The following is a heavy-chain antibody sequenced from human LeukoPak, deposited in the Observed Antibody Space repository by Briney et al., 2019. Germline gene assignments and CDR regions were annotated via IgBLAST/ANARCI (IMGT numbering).Heavy chain of an antibody. Sequence: SETLSLTCTVSGGSITGYYWNWIRQPAGQGLEWLGRVYSSGVGNYNPSLTSRVNMSVDTSKNQFSLKLTSLTAADTAVYYCAREEFLHEIDSSGYFVYWGQGTLVTVSS. D-gene: IGHD3-22*01. J-gene: IGHJ4*02. CDR2: VYSSGVG. CDR3: AREEFLHEIDSSGYFVY. CDR1: GGSITGYY. V-gene: IGHV4-4*07.